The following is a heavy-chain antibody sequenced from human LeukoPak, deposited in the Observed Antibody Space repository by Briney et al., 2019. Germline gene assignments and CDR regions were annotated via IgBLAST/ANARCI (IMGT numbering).Heavy chain of an antibody. CDR1: GGSISNTDYY. V-gene: IGHV4-39*01. CDR2: IFYTGTT. CDR3: ARPRRTSVVTSDFDY. D-gene: IGHD2-21*02. Sequence: SETLSLTCTVSGGSISNTDYYWAWIRQSPGKGLEWIASIFYTGTTYPHPSLKSRVTLSVDTSKNQFSLKLSSVTAADTAVYYCARPRRTSVVTSDFDYWGQGAPVTVSS. J-gene: IGHJ4*02.